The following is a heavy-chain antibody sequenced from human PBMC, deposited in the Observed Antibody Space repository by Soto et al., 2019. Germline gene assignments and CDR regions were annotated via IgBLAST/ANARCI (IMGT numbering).Heavy chain of an antibody. D-gene: IGHD6-13*01. V-gene: IGHV3-15*01. CDR2: IKSETDGETT. CDR1: GFTFSNAW. CDR3: TKTLRAGYSSTLDY. J-gene: IGHJ4*02. Sequence: VQLVESGGGLVKPGGSLRLSCAASGFTFSNAWMSWVRQAPGKGLEWVGRIKSETDGETTHYAAPVKGRFTISRDDSKSTLYLQMNSLKTEDTAVYYCTKTLRAGYSSTLDYWGQGTLVTVSS.